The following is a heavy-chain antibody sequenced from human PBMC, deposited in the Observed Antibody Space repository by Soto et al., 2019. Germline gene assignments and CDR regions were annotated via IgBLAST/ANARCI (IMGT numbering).Heavy chain of an antibody. CDR3: STMGTPATGLYFFDY. V-gene: IGHV4-30-4*01. CDR2: ISYSGST. J-gene: IGHJ4*02. Sequence: QVQLQESGPGLVKPSQTLSITCTVSGGSISSGNYYWSWIRQPPGKGLEWIGFISYSGSTYYSTSLKRRVTISVDPSKSQFSLNLSFVTAADTAVYYCSTMGTPATGLYFFDYWGQGSLVTVSS. CDR1: GGSISSGNYY. D-gene: IGHD2-15*01.